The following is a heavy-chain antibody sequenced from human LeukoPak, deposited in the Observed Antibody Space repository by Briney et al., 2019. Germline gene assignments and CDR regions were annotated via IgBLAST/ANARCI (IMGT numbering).Heavy chain of an antibody. CDR3: ARDGYNVYYYYYGLDV. Sequence: GGSLRLSCAAAGFTLSNFEMKWVRQVQRKGLEWVSYINNSGGTTYYADSVKGRFTLSRDNAKNSLYLQMDSLRAEDTAVYYCARDGYNVYYYYYGLDVWGQGTTVTVSS. CDR2: INNSGGTT. J-gene: IGHJ6*02. CDR1: GFTLSNFE. V-gene: IGHV3-48*03. D-gene: IGHD5-24*01.